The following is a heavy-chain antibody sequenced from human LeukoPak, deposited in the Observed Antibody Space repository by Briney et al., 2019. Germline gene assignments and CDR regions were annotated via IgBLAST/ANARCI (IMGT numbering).Heavy chain of an antibody. Sequence: GGSLRLSCAASGFIFGEYAMHWVRQAPGKGLEWVSGLSWNSASLDYVDSVKGRFTISRDNAKNSLYLQMNSLRAEDTALYYCAKGRGGSRKFDAFDIWRQGTMVTVSS. CDR1: GFIFGEYA. CDR3: AKGRGGSRKFDAFDI. J-gene: IGHJ3*02. D-gene: IGHD2-15*01. V-gene: IGHV3-9*01. CDR2: LSWNSASL.